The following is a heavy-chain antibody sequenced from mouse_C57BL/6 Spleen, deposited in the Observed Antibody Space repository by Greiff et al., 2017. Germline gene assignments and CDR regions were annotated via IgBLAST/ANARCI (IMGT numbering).Heavy chain of an antibody. CDR3: ARSRRWYFEV. J-gene: IGHJ1*03. V-gene: IGHV2-2*01. Sequence: VQLVESGPGLVQPSQCLSITCTVSGFSLTSYGVHWVRQSPGKGLEWLGVIWSGGSTDDNAAFISRLSISKDNSKIQVFFKMNSLQADDTAIYYCARSRRWYFEVWGTGTTVTVSS. D-gene: IGHD1-2*01. CDR1: GFSLTSYG. CDR2: IWSGGST.